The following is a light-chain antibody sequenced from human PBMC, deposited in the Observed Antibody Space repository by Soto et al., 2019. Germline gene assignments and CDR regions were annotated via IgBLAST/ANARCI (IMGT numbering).Light chain of an antibody. CDR3: QQYVSSPWA. V-gene: IGKV3-20*01. CDR1: QSVSSSF. CDR2: GAP. Sequence: EIVLAQSPGTLSLSPGESATLSCRASQSVSSSFLAWYQQKAGQAPRLLIYGAPRRATGIPDRFSGSGSGTDFTLTISRLEPEDFAVYYCQQYVSSPWAFGQGTKVDIK. J-gene: IGKJ1*01.